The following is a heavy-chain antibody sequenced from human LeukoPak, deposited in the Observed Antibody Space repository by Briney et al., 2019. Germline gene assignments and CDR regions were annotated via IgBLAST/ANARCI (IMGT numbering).Heavy chain of an antibody. D-gene: IGHD6-13*01. CDR3: ARGSASNWPVDI. V-gene: IGHV1-69*01. Sequence: GSSVKVSCKASGGSFSSYAISWVRQAPGQGLEWMGGIMPVFGTAKYAEEFQGRVTITADGSTNTAYMDLSSLRFDDTAVYYCARGSASNWPVDIWGQGTLVIVSS. J-gene: IGHJ4*02. CDR2: IMPVFGTA. CDR1: GGSFSSYA.